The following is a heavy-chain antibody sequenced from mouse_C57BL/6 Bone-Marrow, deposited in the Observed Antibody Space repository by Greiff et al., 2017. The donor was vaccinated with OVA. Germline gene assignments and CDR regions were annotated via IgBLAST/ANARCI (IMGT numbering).Heavy chain of an antibody. Sequence: VKLQQSGAELARPGASVKLSCKASGYTFTSYGISWVKQRPGQGLEWIGEIYPRSGNTYYNEKFKGKATLTADKSSSTAYMELRSLTSEDSAVYFSARRSLYDGYAMDYWGQGTSVTVSS. CDR1: GYTFTSYG. D-gene: IGHD2-12*01. CDR3: ARRSLYDGYAMDY. CDR2: IYPRSGNT. V-gene: IGHV1-81*01. J-gene: IGHJ4*01.